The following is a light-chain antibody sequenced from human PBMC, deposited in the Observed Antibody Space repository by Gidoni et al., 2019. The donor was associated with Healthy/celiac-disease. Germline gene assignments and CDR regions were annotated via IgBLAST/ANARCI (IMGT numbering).Light chain of an antibody. CDR3: QQYNNWET. J-gene: IGKJ1*01. V-gene: IGKV3-15*01. Sequence: EVVMQRSPATLSVSPGERATLSCRASQSVSSNLAWYQQKPGQAPRLLIYGASTRATGIPARFSGSGSGTEFTLTISSLQSEDFAVYYCQQYNNWETFGQGTKVEIK. CDR1: QSVSSN. CDR2: GAS.